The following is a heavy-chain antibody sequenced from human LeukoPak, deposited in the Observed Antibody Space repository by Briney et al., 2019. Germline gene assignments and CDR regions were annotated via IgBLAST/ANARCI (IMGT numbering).Heavy chain of an antibody. CDR1: GGTFSSYA. V-gene: IGHV1-69*13. J-gene: IGHJ6*02. CDR2: IIPIFGTA. D-gene: IGHD2-15*01. CDR3: ARDPRAATGFYYYYGMDV. Sequence: GASVKVSCKASGGTFSSYAISWVRQAPGQGLEWMGGIIPIFGTANYAQKFQGRVTITADESTSTAYMELSSLRSEDTAVYYCARDPRAATGFYYYYGMDVWGQGTTVTVSS.